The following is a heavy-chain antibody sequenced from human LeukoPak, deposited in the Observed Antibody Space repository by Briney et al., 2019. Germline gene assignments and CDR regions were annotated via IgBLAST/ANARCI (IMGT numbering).Heavy chain of an antibody. CDR2: ISGSGGST. CDR1: XXYX. J-gene: IGHJ3*02. Sequence: XXYXMSWVRQAPGKGLEWVSAISGSGGSTYYADSVKGRFTISRDNSKNTLYLQMNSLRAEDTAVYYCASLWFRANDAFDIWGQGTMVTVSS. V-gene: IGHV3-23*01. D-gene: IGHD3-10*01. CDR3: ASLWFRANDAFDI.